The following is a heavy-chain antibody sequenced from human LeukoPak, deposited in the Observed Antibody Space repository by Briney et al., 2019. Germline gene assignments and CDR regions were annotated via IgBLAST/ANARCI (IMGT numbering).Heavy chain of an antibody. J-gene: IGHJ3*02. D-gene: IGHD4-11*01. CDR1: GYSISSGYY. Sequence: TSSETLSLTCTVSGYSISSGYYWGWIRQPPGKGLEWIGSIHHSGSTYYNPSLKSRVTISVDTSKNQFSLKLSSVTAADTAVYYCARDPYSRLDAYDIWGQGTMVTVSS. CDR3: ARDPYSRLDAYDI. V-gene: IGHV4-38-2*02. CDR2: IHHSGST.